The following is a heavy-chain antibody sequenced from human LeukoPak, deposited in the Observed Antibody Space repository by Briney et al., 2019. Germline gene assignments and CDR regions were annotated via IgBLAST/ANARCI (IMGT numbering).Heavy chain of an antibody. V-gene: IGHV1-8*01. D-gene: IGHD4-17*01. CDR1: GYTFTSYD. J-gene: IGHJ6*02. Sequence: ASVKVSCKASGYTFTSYDINWVRQATGQGLERMGWMNPNSGNTGYAQKFQGRVTMTRNTSISTAYMELSSLRSEDTAVYYCARDLDYGDYRDYYGMDVWGQGTTVTVSS. CDR2: MNPNSGNT. CDR3: ARDLDYGDYRDYYGMDV.